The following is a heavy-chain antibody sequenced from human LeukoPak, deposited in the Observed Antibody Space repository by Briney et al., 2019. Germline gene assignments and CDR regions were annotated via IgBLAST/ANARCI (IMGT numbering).Heavy chain of an antibody. Sequence: ASVKLSCKASGYTFTGYYMHWERNAPGQGLEWMGWINPNSGGTNYAQKFQGRVTMTRDTSISTAYMELSRLRSDATAVYYCARVRFGSGTDGVYWGQGTLVTVSS. CDR2: INPNSGGT. D-gene: IGHD1-26*01. CDR1: GYTFTGYY. J-gene: IGHJ4*02. CDR3: ARVRFGSGTDGVY. V-gene: IGHV1-2*02.